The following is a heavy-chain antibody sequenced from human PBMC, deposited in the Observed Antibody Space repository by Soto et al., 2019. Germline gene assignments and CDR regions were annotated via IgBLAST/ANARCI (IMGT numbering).Heavy chain of an antibody. Sequence: QVQLVESGGGVVQPGRSLRLSCAASGFTFSSYAMHWVRQAPGKGLEWVAVISYDGSNKYYADSVKGRFTISRDNSKNTLYLQMNSLRAEDTAVYYCARDCVDDYGDYSSDYWGQGTLVTVSS. CDR2: ISYDGSNK. CDR1: GFTFSSYA. D-gene: IGHD4-17*01. J-gene: IGHJ4*02. V-gene: IGHV3-30-3*01. CDR3: ARDCVDDYGDYSSDY.